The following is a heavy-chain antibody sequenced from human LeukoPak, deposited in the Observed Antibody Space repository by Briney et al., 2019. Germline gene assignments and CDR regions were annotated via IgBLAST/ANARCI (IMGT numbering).Heavy chain of an antibody. D-gene: IGHD3-22*01. CDR2: ISSSSSYT. CDR3: ARARHYDSSGSNLFDY. V-gene: IGHV3-21*05. J-gene: IGHJ4*02. CDR1: GFTFSSYA. Sequence: GGSLRLSCAASGFTFSSYAMSWVRQAPGKGLEWVSYISSSSSYTNYADSVKGRFTISRDNAKNSLYLQMNSLRAEDTAVYYCARARHYDSSGSNLFDYWGQGTLVTVSS.